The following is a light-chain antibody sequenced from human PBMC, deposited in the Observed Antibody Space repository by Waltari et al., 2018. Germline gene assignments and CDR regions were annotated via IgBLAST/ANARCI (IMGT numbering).Light chain of an antibody. CDR2: EVS. CDR1: SSDVGSYNL. J-gene: IGLJ1*01. V-gene: IGLV2-23*01. CDR3: CSYAGSSTLL. Sequence: QSALTQPASVSGSPGQSITISCTGTSSDVGSYNLVSGYQQHPGKAPTLMIYEVSKRPPGVSSRVSGSTSGNTASLTISGLQAEDEADYYCCSYAGSSTLLFGTGTKVTVL.